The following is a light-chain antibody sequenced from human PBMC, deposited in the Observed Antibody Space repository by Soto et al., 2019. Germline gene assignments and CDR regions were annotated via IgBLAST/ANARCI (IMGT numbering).Light chain of an antibody. Sequence: IRMTQSPSTLSASVGDRVTIICRASQSINSWFAWYQQRPGRAPKLLIYKASTLESGVPSRFSGSGSGTEFTLTISSLQPDDFATYYCQQYDSHPRAFGPGTTVNIK. V-gene: IGKV1-5*03. CDR1: QSINSW. CDR2: KAS. CDR3: QQYDSHPRA. J-gene: IGKJ3*01.